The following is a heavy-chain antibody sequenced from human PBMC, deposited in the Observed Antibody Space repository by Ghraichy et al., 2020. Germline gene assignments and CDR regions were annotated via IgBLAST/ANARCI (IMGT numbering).Heavy chain of an antibody. J-gene: IGHJ4*02. CDR2: INHSGST. CDR3: ARQVVVHYFDY. Sequence: QTLSLTCAVYGGSFSGYYWSWIRQPPGKGLEWIGEINHSGSTNYNPSLKSRVTISVDTSKNQFSLKLSSVTAADTAVYYCARQVVVHYFDYWGQGTLVTVSS. CDR1: GGSFSGYY. V-gene: IGHV4-34*01. D-gene: IGHD3-22*01.